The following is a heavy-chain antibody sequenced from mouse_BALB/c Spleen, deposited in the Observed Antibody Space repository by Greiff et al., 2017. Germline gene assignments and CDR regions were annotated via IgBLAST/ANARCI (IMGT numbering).Heavy chain of an antibody. CDR2: INPNNGGT. D-gene: IGHD2-14*01. J-gene: IGHJ4*01. CDR1: GYTFTDYN. CDR3: ARLKNYYRYDGYYAMDY. Sequence: EVQLQQSGPELVKPGASVKIPCKASGYTFTDYNMDWVKQSHGKSLEWIGDINPNNGGTIYNQKFKGKATLTVDKSSSTAYMELRSLTSEDTAVYYCARLKNYYRYDGYYAMDYWGQGTSVTVSS. V-gene: IGHV1-18*01.